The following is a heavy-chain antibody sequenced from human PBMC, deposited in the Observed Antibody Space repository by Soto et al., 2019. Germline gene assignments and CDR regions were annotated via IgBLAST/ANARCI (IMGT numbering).Heavy chain of an antibody. V-gene: IGHV3-33*01. CDR2: IWYDGSNK. Sequence: PGGSLRLSCAASGVTFSSYGMHWVRQAPGKGLEWVAVIWYDGSNKYYADSVKGRFTISRDNSKNTLYLQMNSLRAEDTAVYYCARDHRGYSYGFDYWGQGTLVTGS. D-gene: IGHD5-18*01. CDR3: ARDHRGYSYGFDY. J-gene: IGHJ4*02. CDR1: GVTFSSYG.